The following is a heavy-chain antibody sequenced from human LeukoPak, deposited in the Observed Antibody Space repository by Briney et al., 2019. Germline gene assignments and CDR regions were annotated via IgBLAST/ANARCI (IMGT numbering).Heavy chain of an antibody. V-gene: IGHV1-46*03. CDR1: GYTFTIYY. J-gene: IGHJ4*02. Sequence: ASVKVSCXASGYTFTIYYMHWVRQAHGQGLEWMGIINPSGGSTSYAQKFQGRVTMTRDTSTSTVYMELSSLRSEDTAVYYCARVARYDFWSGYLNFDYWGQGTLVTVSS. D-gene: IGHD3-3*01. CDR2: INPSGGST. CDR3: ARVARYDFWSGYLNFDY.